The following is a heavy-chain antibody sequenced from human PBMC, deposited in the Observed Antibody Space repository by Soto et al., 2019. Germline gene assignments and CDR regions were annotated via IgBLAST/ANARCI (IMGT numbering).Heavy chain of an antibody. CDR3: ASRYGDYVGFDY. V-gene: IGHV3-30-3*01. D-gene: IGHD4-17*01. Sequence: QVQLVESGGGVVQPGRSLRLSCAASGFTFSSYAMHWVRQAPGKGLERVAVISYDGSNKYYADSVKGRFTTSRDNSKNTLYLQMNSLRAEDTAVYYCASRYGDYVGFDYWGQGTLVTVSS. CDR1: GFTFSSYA. CDR2: ISYDGSNK. J-gene: IGHJ4*02.